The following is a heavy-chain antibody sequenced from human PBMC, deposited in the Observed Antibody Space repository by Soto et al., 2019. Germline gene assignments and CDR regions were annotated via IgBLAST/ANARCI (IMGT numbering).Heavy chain of an antibody. Sequence: GGSLRLSCAASGFIFSSFAMHWVRQAPGKGLEWVAVIWYDGGNKYYADSVKGRFTISRDNSKNTLYLQMNSLRAEDTAVYYCAKDQVSLLWFGELLSRLPVSFDYWGQGTLVTVSS. CDR1: GFIFSSFA. V-gene: IGHV3-33*06. D-gene: IGHD3-10*01. CDR2: IWYDGGNK. J-gene: IGHJ4*02. CDR3: AKDQVSLLWFGELLSRLPVSFDY.